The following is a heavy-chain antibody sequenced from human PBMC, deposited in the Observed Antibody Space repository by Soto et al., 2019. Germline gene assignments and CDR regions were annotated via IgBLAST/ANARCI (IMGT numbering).Heavy chain of an antibody. CDR1: GYTFTSYA. V-gene: IGHV1-3*01. D-gene: IGHD3-10*01. Sequence: ASVKVSCKASGYTFTSYAMHWVRQAPGQRLEWMGWINAGNGNTKYSQKFQGRVTITRDTSASTAYMELSSLRSEDTAVYYCAKGRVWFGELLYTVDIWGQGTMVTVSS. CDR2: INAGNGNT. CDR3: AKGRVWFGELLYTVDI. J-gene: IGHJ3*02.